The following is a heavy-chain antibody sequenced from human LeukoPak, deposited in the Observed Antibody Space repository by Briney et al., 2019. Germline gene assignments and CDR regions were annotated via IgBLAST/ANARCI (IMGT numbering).Heavy chain of an antibody. CDR1: GXTFSSYA. D-gene: IGHD6-19*01. V-gene: IGHV3-23*01. J-gene: IGHJ6*02. CDR2: ISGSGGST. Sequence: PGGSLRLSCAASGXTFSSYAMSWVRQAPGKGLEWVSAISGSGGSTYYADSVKGRFTISRDNPKNTLYLQMNSLRAEDTAVYYCAKGMGSRWQTRAQPYYYYYGMDVWGQGTTVTVSS. CDR3: AKGMGSRWQTRAQPYYYYYGMDV.